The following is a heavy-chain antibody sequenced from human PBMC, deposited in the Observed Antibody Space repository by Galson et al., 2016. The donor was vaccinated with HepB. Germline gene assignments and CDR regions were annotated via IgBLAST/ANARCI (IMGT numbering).Heavy chain of an antibody. CDR2: IHSGGTT. J-gene: IGHJ3*02. D-gene: IGHD6-19*01. V-gene: IGHV3-53*01. Sequence: SLRLSCAASVFIVSTNYMSWVRQAPGKGLEWVSIIHSGGTTYYADSVKGRFTMSRDNSKNTLYLQMNSLRAEDTAVYYCASVLIAVADAFHIWGQGTMVTVSS. CDR1: VFIVSTNY. CDR3: ASVLIAVADAFHI.